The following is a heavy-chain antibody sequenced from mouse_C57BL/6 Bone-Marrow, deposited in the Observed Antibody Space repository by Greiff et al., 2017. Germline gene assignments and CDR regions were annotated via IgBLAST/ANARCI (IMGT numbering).Heavy chain of an antibody. CDR1: GYTFTSYG. Sequence: QVQLQQSGAELARPGASVKLSCKASGYTFTSYGISWVKQRTGQGLEWIGEIYPRSGNTYYNEKFKGKATLTADKSSSTAYMELRSLTSEDSAVYFWARQRLRKRVYAMDYWGQGTSVTGSS. V-gene: IGHV1-81*01. D-gene: IGHD1-1*01. J-gene: IGHJ4*01. CDR3: ARQRLRKRVYAMDY. CDR2: IYPRSGNT.